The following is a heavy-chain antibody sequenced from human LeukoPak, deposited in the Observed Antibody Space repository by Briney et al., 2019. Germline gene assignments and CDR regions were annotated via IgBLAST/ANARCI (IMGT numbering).Heavy chain of an antibody. J-gene: IGHJ4*02. CDR1: GGSISSGGYS. CDR3: ARGKGKPPAWLDY. CDR2: IYHSGST. Sequence: RPSETLSLTCAVSGGSISSGGYSWSWIRQPPGKGLEWIGYIYHSGSTYYNPSLKSRVTISVDRSKNQFSLKLGSVTAADTAVYYCARGKGKPPAWLDYWGQGTLVTVSS. V-gene: IGHV4-30-2*01.